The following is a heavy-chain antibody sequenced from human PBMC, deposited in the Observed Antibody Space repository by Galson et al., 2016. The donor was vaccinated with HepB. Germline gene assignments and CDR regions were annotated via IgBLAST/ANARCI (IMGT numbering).Heavy chain of an antibody. V-gene: IGHV4-39*01. D-gene: IGHD5-18*01. Sequence: ETLSLTCTVSGASISFSSYYWGWIRQPPGKGLEWMGTMYYSESTYYNPSLKSRVTLSVDMSKNQFSLKLSSVTAADTAVYYCARVDTALLDAFDVWGQGTMVTVSS. CDR1: GASISFSSYY. CDR2: MYYSEST. J-gene: IGHJ3*01. CDR3: ARVDTALLDAFDV.